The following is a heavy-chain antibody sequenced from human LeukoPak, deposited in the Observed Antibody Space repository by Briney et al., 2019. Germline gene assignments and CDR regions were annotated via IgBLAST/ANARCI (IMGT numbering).Heavy chain of an antibody. J-gene: IGHJ4*02. CDR1: GFSLINYG. CDR3: ARSYYPDLSATPDY. CDR2: IRYDGANR. D-gene: IGHD3-22*01. Sequence: GGSLRLSCAASGFSLINYGMHWVRQAPGKGLEWVAFIRYDGANRYYADSVKGRFTISRDNSKNTLDLQMNSLRAEDTAVYYCARSYYPDLSATPDYWGQGTLVTVSS. V-gene: IGHV3-30*02.